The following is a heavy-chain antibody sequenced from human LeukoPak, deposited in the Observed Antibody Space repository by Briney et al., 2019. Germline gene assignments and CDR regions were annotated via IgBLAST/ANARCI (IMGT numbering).Heavy chain of an antibody. J-gene: IGHJ4*02. Sequence: SETLSLTCTVSGVSSSISYWSWIRQPPGKGLEWIGYIFYTGDSNHNPSFKSRVSISLDTSKNQFSLKLSSVTAADTAVYYCAGHHPRNTVDFWGQGTLVTVSS. D-gene: IGHD2-8*02. CDR2: IFYTGDS. V-gene: IGHV4-59*08. CDR3: AGHHPRNTVDF. CDR1: GVSSSISY.